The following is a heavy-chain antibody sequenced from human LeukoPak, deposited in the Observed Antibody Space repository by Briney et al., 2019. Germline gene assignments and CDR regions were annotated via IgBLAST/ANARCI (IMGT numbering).Heavy chain of an antibody. CDR1: GGSISSYY. Sequence: SETLSLTCTVSGGSISSYYWSWIRQPPGKGLEWIGYIYYSGSTYYNPSLKSRVTISVDTSKNQFSLKLTSVTAADTAVYYCARLSGSPHHPFDYWGQGTLVTVSS. CDR3: ARLSGSPHHPFDY. D-gene: IGHD1-26*01. V-gene: IGHV4-59*08. J-gene: IGHJ4*02. CDR2: IYYSGST.